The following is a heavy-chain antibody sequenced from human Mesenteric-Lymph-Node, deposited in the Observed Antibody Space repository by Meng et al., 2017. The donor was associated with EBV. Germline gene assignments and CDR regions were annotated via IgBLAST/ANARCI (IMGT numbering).Heavy chain of an antibody. J-gene: IGHJ4*02. Sequence: LQLQESGPGLVEPSETVSLTGTVSGASISSGSYYWGWIRQPPGKGLEWIGSIYYRGSTYYNPSLRSRVTISVDTSKNHFSLKLSSVTAADTAMYYCVSYDYGNYVSFDSWGQGILVTASS. CDR1: GASISSGSYY. V-gene: IGHV4-39*01. CDR3: VSYDYGNYVSFDS. D-gene: IGHD4-11*01. CDR2: IYYRGST.